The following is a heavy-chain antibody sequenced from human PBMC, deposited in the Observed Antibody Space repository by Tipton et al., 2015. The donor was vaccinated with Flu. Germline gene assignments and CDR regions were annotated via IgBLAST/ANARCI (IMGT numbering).Heavy chain of an antibody. Sequence: TLSLTCTVSGGSVGSYYCWGWVRPPPGKGREWVGNICTGSPYYNPSLRGRVTISVARSKDQFSLRLTSVTAADTAVYLCARRDYSNYVSEPKSWFDPWGRGILVPVSS. V-gene: IGHV4-38-2*02. CDR1: GGSVGSYYC. J-gene: IGHJ5*02. CDR2: ICTGSP. D-gene: IGHD4-11*01. CDR3: ARRDYSNYVSEPKSWFDP.